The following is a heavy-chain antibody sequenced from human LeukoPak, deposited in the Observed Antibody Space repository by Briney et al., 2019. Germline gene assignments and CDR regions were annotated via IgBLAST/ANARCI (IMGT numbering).Heavy chain of an antibody. CDR3: ARGGYYGSGSYYRRGPNWFDP. J-gene: IGHJ5*02. D-gene: IGHD3-10*01. CDR1: GYTFTSYG. V-gene: IGHV1-18*04. CDR2: ISAYNGNT. Sequence: ASVKVSCKASGYTFTSYGISWARQAPGQGLEWMGWISAYNGNTNYAQKLQGRVTMTTDTSTSTAYMELRSLRSDDTAVYYCARGGYYGSGSYYRRGPNWFDPWGQGTLVTVSS.